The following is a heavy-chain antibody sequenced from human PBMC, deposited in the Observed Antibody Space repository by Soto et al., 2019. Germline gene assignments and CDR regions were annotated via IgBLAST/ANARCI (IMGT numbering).Heavy chain of an antibody. CDR3: AKRDPGGFWSPDDAFDI. CDR2: ISGSGGST. CDR1: GVTFSSYA. Sequence: PGGSLRLSCAASGVTFSSYAMSWVRQAPGKGPEWVSAISGSGGSTYYADSVKGRFTISRDNSKNTLYLQMNSLRAEDTAVYYCAKRDPGGFWSPDDAFDIWGQGTMVTVSS. J-gene: IGHJ3*02. V-gene: IGHV3-23*01. D-gene: IGHD3-3*01.